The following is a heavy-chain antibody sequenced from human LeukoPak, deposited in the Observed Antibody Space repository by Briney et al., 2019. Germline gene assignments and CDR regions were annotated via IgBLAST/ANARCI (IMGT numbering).Heavy chain of an antibody. J-gene: IGHJ6*02. CDR2: FDPEDGET. V-gene: IGHV1-24*01. CDR1: GYTLTELS. CDR3: ATPRGPNYYGSGSHYGMDV. D-gene: IGHD3-10*01. Sequence: ASVKVSCKVSGYTLTELSMHWVRQAPGKGLEWMGGFDPEDGETIYAQKFQGRVTMTEDTSTDTAYMELSSLGSEDTAVYYCATPRGPNYYGSGSHYGMDVWGQGTTVTVSS.